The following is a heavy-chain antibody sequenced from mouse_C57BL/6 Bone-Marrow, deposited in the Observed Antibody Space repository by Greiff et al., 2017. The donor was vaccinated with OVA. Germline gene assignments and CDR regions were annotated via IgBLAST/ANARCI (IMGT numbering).Heavy chain of an antibody. J-gene: IGHJ1*03. CDR2: IDPSDSYT. CDR3: ARGHYGSSDGWYFDV. D-gene: IGHD1-1*01. Sequence: QVQLQQPGAELVMPGASVKLSCKASGYTFTSYWMHWVKQRPGQGLEWIGEIDPSDSYTNYNQKFKGKSTLTVDKSSNTAYMQLSSLTSEDSAVYYCARGHYGSSDGWYFDVWGTGTTVAVSS. CDR1: GYTFTSYW. V-gene: IGHV1-69*01.